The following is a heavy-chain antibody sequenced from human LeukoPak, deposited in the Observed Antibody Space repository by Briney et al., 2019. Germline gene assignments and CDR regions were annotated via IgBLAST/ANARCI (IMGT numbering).Heavy chain of an antibody. CDR1: GYSFTSYW. CDR2: IYPGDSDT. D-gene: IGHD3-22*01. V-gene: IGHV5-51*01. J-gene: IGHJ3*02. CDR3: ARDTYYYDSSGYYDAFDI. Sequence: GESLKISCKGSGYSFTSYWIGWVRQMPGKGLEWMGIIYPGDSDTRYSPSFQGQVTISADKSISTAYLQWSSLKASDIAMYYCARDTYYYDSSGYYDAFDIWGQGTMVTVSS.